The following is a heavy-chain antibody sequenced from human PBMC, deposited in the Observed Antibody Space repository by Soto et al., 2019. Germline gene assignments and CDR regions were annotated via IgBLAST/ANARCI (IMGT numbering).Heavy chain of an antibody. CDR2: ISYDGSNK. V-gene: IGHV3-30*18. D-gene: IGHD6-6*01. J-gene: IGHJ4*02. CDR3: AKDRPWEVFQPDNSSSSFGS. Sequence: QVQLVESGGGVVQPGRSLRLSCAASGFTFSSYGMHWVRQAPGKGLEWVAVISYDGSNKYYADSVKGRFTISRDNSKNTLYLQMNSLRAEDTAVYYCAKDRPWEVFQPDNSSSSFGSWGQGTLVTVSS. CDR1: GFTFSSYG.